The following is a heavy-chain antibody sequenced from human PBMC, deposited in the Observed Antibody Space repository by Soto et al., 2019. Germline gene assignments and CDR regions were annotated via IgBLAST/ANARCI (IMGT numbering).Heavy chain of an antibody. CDR1: GFTFSSYS. D-gene: IGHD3-22*01. V-gene: IGHV3-48*02. Sequence: PGGSLRLSCAASGFTFSSYSMNWVRQAPGKGLDWVSYISSSSSTIYYTDSVKGRFTISRDNAKNSLYLQMNSLRDEDTAVYYCARSAEYDSSGYYYLNWFDPWGQGTLVTVSS. CDR3: ARSAEYDSSGYYYLNWFDP. J-gene: IGHJ5*02. CDR2: ISSSSSTI.